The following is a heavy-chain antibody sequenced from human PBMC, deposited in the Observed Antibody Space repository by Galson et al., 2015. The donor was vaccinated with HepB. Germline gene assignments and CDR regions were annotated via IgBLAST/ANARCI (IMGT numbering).Heavy chain of an antibody. D-gene: IGHD3-10*01. CDR1: GFTFDDYA. CDR2: ISWNSGSI. J-gene: IGHJ4*02. CDR3: AKALRWFGEIDQSGGFDY. Sequence: SLRLSCAASGFTFDDYAMHWVRQAPGKGLEWVSGISWNSGSIGYADSVKGRFTISRDNAKNSLYLQMNSLRAEDTALYYCAKALRWFGEIDQSGGFDYWGQGTLVTVSS. V-gene: IGHV3-9*01.